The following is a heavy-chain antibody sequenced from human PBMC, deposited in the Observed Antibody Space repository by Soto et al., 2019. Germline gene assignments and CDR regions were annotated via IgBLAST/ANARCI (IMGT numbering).Heavy chain of an antibody. J-gene: IGHJ6*02. D-gene: IGHD2-2*01. CDR1: GDSISSSYNY. CDR2: IYHSGST. CDR3: ATVGGCGRTRCDAADYGLDV. Sequence: QVQLQESGPGVVKPSQTLSLTCTVSGDSISSSYNYWGWIRQHPGKGLEWIAYIYHSGSTFYNPSPNTRITASLATSKKQLSLRLSSVTAADTAVYYWATVGGCGRTRCDAADYGLDVWGQGTTVTVSS. V-gene: IGHV4-31*02.